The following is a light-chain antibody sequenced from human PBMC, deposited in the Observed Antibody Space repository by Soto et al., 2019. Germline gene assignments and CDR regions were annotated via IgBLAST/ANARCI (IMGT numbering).Light chain of an antibody. CDR1: SSDVGGYKY. Sequence: QSALTQPPSASGSPGQSVTISCIGTSSDVGGYKYVSWYQXHPGKAPKLMIYEVSKRPSGVPDRFSGSKSGNTASLTVSGLQAEDEGDYYCSSYAGGNNWVFGGGTKLTVL. V-gene: IGLV2-8*01. J-gene: IGLJ3*02. CDR2: EVS. CDR3: SSYAGGNNWV.